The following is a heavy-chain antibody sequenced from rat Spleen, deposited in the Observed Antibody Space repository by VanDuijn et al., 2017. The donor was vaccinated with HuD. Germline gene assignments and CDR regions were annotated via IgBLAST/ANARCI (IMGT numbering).Heavy chain of an antibody. CDR1: GFTLSNYG. Sequence: EVQLVESGGGLVQPGRSLKLSCAASGFTLSNYGMHWIRQAPTKALEWVATIIYDGRSTNYRDSVKGRFTISRENAKSTLYLQMDSLRSEDTATYYCARVGTRVSRFAYWGQGTLVTVSS. CDR2: IIYDGRST. J-gene: IGHJ3*01. V-gene: IGHV5-19*01. CDR3: ARVGTRVSRFAY. D-gene: IGHD1-4*01.